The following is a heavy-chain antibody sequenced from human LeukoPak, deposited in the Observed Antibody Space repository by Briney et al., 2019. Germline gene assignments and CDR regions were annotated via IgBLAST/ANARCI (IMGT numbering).Heavy chain of an antibody. CDR3: ARADSSGYEHFDY. Sequence: PSETLSLTCTVSGDSLSSYYWSWIRQPPGKGLESIGNIYYSGSTNYNPSLKSRVTISVDRSKNHFSLKLSSVTAADTAVYYCARADSSGYEHFDYWGQGTLVTVSS. J-gene: IGHJ4*02. V-gene: IGHV4-59*01. CDR2: IYYSGST. CDR1: GDSLSSYY. D-gene: IGHD3-22*01.